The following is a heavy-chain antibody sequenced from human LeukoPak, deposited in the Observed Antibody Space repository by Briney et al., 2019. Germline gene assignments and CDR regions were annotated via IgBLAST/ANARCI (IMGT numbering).Heavy chain of an antibody. J-gene: IGHJ4*02. CDR1: GFTFSSYW. Sequence: GGSLRLSCAASGFTFSSYWMSWVRQAPGKGLGWVANIKQDGSEKYYVDSVKGRFTISRDNAKNSLYLQMNSLRAKDTAVYYCAREACSSTSCYRENYFDYWGQGTLVTVSS. V-gene: IGHV3-7*01. CDR3: AREACSSTSCYRENYFDY. D-gene: IGHD2-2*01. CDR2: IKQDGSEK.